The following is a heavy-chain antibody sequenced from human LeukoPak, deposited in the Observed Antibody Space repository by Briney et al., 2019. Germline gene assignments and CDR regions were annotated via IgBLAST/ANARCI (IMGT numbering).Heavy chain of an antibody. J-gene: IGHJ4*02. CDR2: ISSSSSYI. Sequence: GGSLRLSCAASGFTFSDYYMSWIRQAPGKGLEWVSSISSSSSYIYYADSVKGRFTISRDNAKNSLYLQMNSLRAEDTAVYYCARGVVGATRGVDYWGQGTLVTVSS. CDR3: ARGVVGATRGVDY. CDR1: GFTFSDYY. D-gene: IGHD1-26*01. V-gene: IGHV3-11*06.